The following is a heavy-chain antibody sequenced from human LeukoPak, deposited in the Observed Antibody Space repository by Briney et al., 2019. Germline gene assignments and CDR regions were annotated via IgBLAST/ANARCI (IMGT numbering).Heavy chain of an antibody. CDR2: ISYDGSNK. CDR1: RFTFSSYG. D-gene: IGHD4-17*01. V-gene: IGHV3-30*18. Sequence: PGGSLRLSCAASRFTFSSYGMHWVREAPGKGLEWVAVISYDGSNKYYADSVKGRFTISRDNSKNTLYLQMNSLRAEDTAVYYCAKDRPFRASGYYYGDIDYWGQGTLVTVSS. J-gene: IGHJ4*02. CDR3: AKDRPFRASGYYYGDIDY.